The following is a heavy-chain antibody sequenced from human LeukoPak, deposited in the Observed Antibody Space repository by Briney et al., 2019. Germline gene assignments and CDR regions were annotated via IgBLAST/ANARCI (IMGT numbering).Heavy chain of an antibody. Sequence: PSETLSLTCSVSVGSISSYSWTWIRQPPGKGLEWIGYIYYSGSTNYNPSLKSRVTISIDTSKNQFSLKLSSVTAADTAVYYCARVPEYCSGGSCYYYYYGMDVWGQGTTVTVSS. D-gene: IGHD2-15*01. J-gene: IGHJ6*02. CDR2: IYYSGST. CDR3: ARVPEYCSGGSCYYYYYGMDV. V-gene: IGHV4-59*01. CDR1: VGSISSYS.